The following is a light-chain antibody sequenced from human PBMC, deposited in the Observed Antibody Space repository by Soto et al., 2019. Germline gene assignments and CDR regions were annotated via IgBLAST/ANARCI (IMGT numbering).Light chain of an antibody. Sequence: EIVLTQSPGTLSLSPGERATLSCMASQSVTAGYFAWYQQKPGQAPRLLIYETSSRTTGIPDRFSGSGSGTDFTLTISRLEPEDFAVYYCQQYGNSPTFGQGTKVDIK. CDR2: ETS. CDR3: QQYGNSPT. V-gene: IGKV3-20*01. CDR1: QSVTAGY. J-gene: IGKJ1*01.